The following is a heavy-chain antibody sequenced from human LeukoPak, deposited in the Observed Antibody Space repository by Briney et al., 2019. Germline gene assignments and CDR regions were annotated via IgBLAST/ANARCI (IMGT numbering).Heavy chain of an antibody. J-gene: IGHJ4*02. Sequence: ASVKVSCKASGYTFSGYYMHWVRQAPGQGLEWMGRVNPKSGDTKYAQKSQDRVSMTRDTSISTAYMELSRLRSDDTAVYYCATYYYDSSGYSLPGYWGQGTLVTVSS. D-gene: IGHD3-22*01. CDR3: ATYYYDSSGYSLPGY. V-gene: IGHV1-2*06. CDR1: GYTFSGYY. CDR2: VNPKSGDT.